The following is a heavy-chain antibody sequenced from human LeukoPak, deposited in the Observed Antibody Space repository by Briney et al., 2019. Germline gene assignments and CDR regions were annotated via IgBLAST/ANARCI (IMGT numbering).Heavy chain of an antibody. CDR3: ARGRGGGGSSNNWFDP. Sequence: SETLSLTCTVSGGSISNYYWSWIRQPPGKGLEWIGYIYYSGTTNYNPSLKSRVTISVDTSKNQFSLKLSSMTAADTAVYYCARGRGGGGSSNNWFDPWGQGTLVTVSS. CDR1: GGSISNYY. CDR2: IYYSGTT. V-gene: IGHV4-59*01. J-gene: IGHJ5*02. D-gene: IGHD2-15*01.